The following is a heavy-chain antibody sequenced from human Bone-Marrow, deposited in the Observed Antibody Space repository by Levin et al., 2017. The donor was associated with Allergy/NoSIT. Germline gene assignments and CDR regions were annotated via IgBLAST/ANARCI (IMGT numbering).Heavy chain of an antibody. CDR3: ARFDGYGSYWYAFDI. CDR1: GGTFSSYA. V-gene: IGHV1-69*13. Sequence: GASVKVSCKASGGTFSSYAISWVRQAPGQGLEWMGGIIPIFGTANYAQKFQGRVTITADESTSTAYMELSSLRSEDTAVYYCARFDGYGSYWYAFDIWGQGTMVTVSS. CDR2: IIPIFGTA. J-gene: IGHJ3*02. D-gene: IGHD1-26*01.